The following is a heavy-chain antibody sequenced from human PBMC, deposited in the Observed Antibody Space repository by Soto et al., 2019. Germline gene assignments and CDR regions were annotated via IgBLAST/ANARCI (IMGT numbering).Heavy chain of an antibody. Sequence: QVQLLESGPGLVKPSQTLSLTCSVSGGSIRTRTNYWSWIRQHPVKGLEWIASTYDSVNTYFNPSLESRTTISVDTFDDHFSLKVTSVTAADTAVYYCARGVRVGERRIWDFDLWGRGTLVTVSS. CDR2: TYDSVNT. CDR3: ARGVRVGERRIWDFDL. V-gene: IGHV4-31*03. CDR1: GGSIRTRTNY. D-gene: IGHD3-3*01. J-gene: IGHJ2*01.